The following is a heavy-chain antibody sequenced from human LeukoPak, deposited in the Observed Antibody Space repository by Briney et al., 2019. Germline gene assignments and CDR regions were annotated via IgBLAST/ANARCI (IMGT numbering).Heavy chain of an antibody. D-gene: IGHD2-21*01. CDR1: GFTFSSYA. CDR2: ISGSGGST. J-gene: IGHJ6*03. V-gene: IGHV3-23*01. Sequence: GGSLRLSCAASGFTFSSYAMSWVRQAPGKGLEWVSAISGSGGSTYYADSVKGRFTISRDNSKNTLYLQMNSLRAEDTAVYYCAKDGLAYTTKYYYYMDVWGKGTTVTVSS. CDR3: AKDGLAYTTKYYYYMDV.